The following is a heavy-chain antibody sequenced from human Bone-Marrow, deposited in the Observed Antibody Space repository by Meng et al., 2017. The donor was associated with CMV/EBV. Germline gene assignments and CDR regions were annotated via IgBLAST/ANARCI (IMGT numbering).Heavy chain of an antibody. CDR2: IRYDGSNT. V-gene: IGHV3-30*02. D-gene: IGHD3-3*01. Sequence: GGSPRLSCAASGFSFGTYGMHWVRQAPGKGLEWVSFIRYDGSNTYYADSVKGRFSISRDNSENMLYLQMGSLRPEDTAVYYWAKGLPNFDSWGGGDHWGQGTLVTVSS. CDR3: AKGLPNFDSWGGGDH. J-gene: IGHJ4*02. CDR1: GFSFGTYG.